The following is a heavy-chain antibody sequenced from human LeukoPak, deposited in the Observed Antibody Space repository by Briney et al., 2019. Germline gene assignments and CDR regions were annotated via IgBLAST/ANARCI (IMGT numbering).Heavy chain of an antibody. CDR2: INHSGST. CDR3: ARGWQVATGGFDY. J-gene: IGHJ4*02. Sequence: PSETLSLTCAVYGGSFSGYYWSWIRQPPGKGLEWIGEINHSGSTNYNPSLKSRVTISVDTSKNQFSLKLSSLTAADTAVYYCARGWQVATGGFDYWGQGTLVTVSS. D-gene: IGHD2-15*01. CDR1: GGSFSGYY. V-gene: IGHV4-34*01.